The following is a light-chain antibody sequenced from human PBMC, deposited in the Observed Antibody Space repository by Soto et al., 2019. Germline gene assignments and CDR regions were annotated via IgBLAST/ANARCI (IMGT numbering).Light chain of an antibody. CDR1: QSVSSSY. Sequence: EIVLTQSPGTLSLSPGERATLSCRASQSVSSSYLAWYQQKPGQAPGPLIYGASSRATGIPDGFSGSGSGTDFTLTISRLEPEDFAVYYCQQYGSSGYTFGQGTKLEIK. CDR2: GAS. V-gene: IGKV3-20*01. J-gene: IGKJ2*01. CDR3: QQYGSSGYT.